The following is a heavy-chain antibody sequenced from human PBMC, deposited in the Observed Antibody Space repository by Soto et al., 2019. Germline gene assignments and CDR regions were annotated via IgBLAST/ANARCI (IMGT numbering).Heavy chain of an antibody. CDR1: GGTLSSYA. V-gene: IGHV1-69*06. Sequence: SVKVSCKASGGTLSSYAISWVRQAPGQGLEWMGGIIPIFGTANYAQKFQGRVTITADKSTSTAYMELSSLRSEDTAVYYCARAGGATDAFDIWGQGPMVTVSS. D-gene: IGHD1-26*01. J-gene: IGHJ3*02. CDR3: ARAGGATDAFDI. CDR2: IIPIFGTA.